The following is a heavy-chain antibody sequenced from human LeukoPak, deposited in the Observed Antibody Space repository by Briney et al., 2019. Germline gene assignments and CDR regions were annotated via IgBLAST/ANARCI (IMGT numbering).Heavy chain of an antibody. D-gene: IGHD3-3*01. Sequence: SETLSLTCAVYGGSFSGYYWSWIRQSPGKGLEWSGEINHSGSTNYNPSLKSRVTISVDTSKNQFSLKLSSVTAADTAVYYCARRIFGVVPRNWYFDLWGRGTLVTVSS. CDR1: GGSFSGYY. V-gene: IGHV4-34*01. CDR2: INHSGST. J-gene: IGHJ2*01. CDR3: ARRIFGVVPRNWYFDL.